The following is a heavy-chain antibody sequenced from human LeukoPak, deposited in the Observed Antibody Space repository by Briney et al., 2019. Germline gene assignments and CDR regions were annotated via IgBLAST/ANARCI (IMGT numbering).Heavy chain of an antibody. Sequence: GGSLRLSCAASGFTFSRNTIHWVRQGPGKGLEWVSYIAHHGSNKYYADSVKGRFTISRDNSKRTLYLQMNSLRADDTAVYYCAKDGSWSCTDWGQGTLVTVSS. CDR3: AKDGSWSCTD. CDR1: GFTFSRNT. D-gene: IGHD2-8*02. J-gene: IGHJ4*02. CDR2: IAHHGSNK. V-gene: IGHV3-30*02.